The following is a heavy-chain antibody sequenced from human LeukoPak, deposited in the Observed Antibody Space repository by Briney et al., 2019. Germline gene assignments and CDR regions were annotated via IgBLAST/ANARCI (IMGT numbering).Heavy chain of an antibody. CDR3: ARQARPRDGYLQNFDY. V-gene: IGHV1-2*02. CDR1: GYTFTGYY. D-gene: IGHD5-24*01. CDR2: INPNSGGT. J-gene: IGHJ4*02. Sequence: GASVKVSCKASGYTFTGYYMHWVRQAPGQGLEWMGWINPNSGGTNYAQKFQGRVTMTRDTSISTAYMELSRLRSDDTAVYYCARQARPRDGYLQNFDYWGQGTLVTVSS.